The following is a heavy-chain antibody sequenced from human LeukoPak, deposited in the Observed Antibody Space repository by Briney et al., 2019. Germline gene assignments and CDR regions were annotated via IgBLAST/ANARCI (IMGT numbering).Heavy chain of an antibody. Sequence: GGSLRLSCAASGFTFSSYAMHWVRQAPGKGLEWVAVISYDGSNKCYADSVKGRFTISRDNSKNTLYLQMNSLRAEDTAVYYCARGSWFDPWGQGTLVTVSS. J-gene: IGHJ5*02. CDR2: ISYDGSNK. CDR1: GFTFSSYA. V-gene: IGHV3-30*04. CDR3: ARGSWFDP.